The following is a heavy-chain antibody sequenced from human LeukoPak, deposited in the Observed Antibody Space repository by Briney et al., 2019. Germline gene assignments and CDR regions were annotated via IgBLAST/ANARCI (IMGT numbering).Heavy chain of an antibody. J-gene: IGHJ3*02. D-gene: IGHD3-22*01. V-gene: IGHV1-46*01. CDR1: GYTFTSHF. Sequence: GASVKVSCKASGYTFTSHFMHWVRQAPGQGLEWMGIINPRGGSTSYTQKFQGRVTMTRDTSTSTVYIELSSLRSEDTAVYYCARVKSYYYDTSDKDAFDIWGQGTMVTVSS. CDR3: ARVKSYYYDTSDKDAFDI. CDR2: INPRGGST.